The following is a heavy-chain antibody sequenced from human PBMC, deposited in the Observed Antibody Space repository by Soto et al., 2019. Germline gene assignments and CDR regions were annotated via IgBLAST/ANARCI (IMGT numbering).Heavy chain of an antibody. CDR3: ARAYCSGGSCYSAGGFDP. CDR1: GGSISSYY. V-gene: IGHV4-59*01. CDR2: IYYSGST. J-gene: IGHJ5*02. D-gene: IGHD2-15*01. Sequence: QVQLQESGPGLVKPSETLSLTCTVSGGSISSYYWSWIRQPPGKGLEWIGYIYYSGSTNYNPSLKRRVTLSVDTSKNPFSLKLSSVTAADTAVYYCARAYCSGGSCYSAGGFDPWGQGTLVTVSS.